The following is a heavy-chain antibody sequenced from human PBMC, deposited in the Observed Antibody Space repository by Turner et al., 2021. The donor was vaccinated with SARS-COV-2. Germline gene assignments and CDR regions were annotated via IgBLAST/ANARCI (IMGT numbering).Heavy chain of an antibody. V-gene: IGHV3-53*04. Sequence: EVQLVESGGGLVQPGGSLRLSCAGSGITVSSNYMSWFRQAPGKGLEWVSVIYSGGSTYYADSVKGRFTISRHNSKNTLYLQMNSLRAEDTAVYYCARDLNYYGMDVWGQGTTVTVSS. CDR1: GITVSSNY. D-gene: IGHD3-9*01. CDR3: ARDLNYYGMDV. CDR2: IYSGGST. J-gene: IGHJ6*02.